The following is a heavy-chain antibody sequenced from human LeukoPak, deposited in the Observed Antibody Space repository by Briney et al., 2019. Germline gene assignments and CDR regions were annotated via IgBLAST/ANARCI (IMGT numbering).Heavy chain of an antibody. D-gene: IGHD2-15*01. CDR3: ARGYCNGGSCYSGDAFDI. CDR1: GFTFSSYS. Sequence: GGSLRLSCAASGFTFSSYSMNWVRQAPGKGLEWVSFISSSSRYIYFADSVKGRFTISRDNAKNSMYLQMNSLRGEDTAVYYCARGYCNGGSCYSGDAFDIWGQGTMVTVSS. J-gene: IGHJ3*02. V-gene: IGHV3-21*01. CDR2: ISSSSRYI.